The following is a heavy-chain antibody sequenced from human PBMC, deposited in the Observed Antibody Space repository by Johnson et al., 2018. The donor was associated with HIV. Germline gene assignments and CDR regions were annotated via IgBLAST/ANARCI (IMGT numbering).Heavy chain of an antibody. CDR3: ARDPNDRYYDIWTGYYIYAFDI. CDR2: LSYDGNNK. V-gene: IGHV3-30*03. J-gene: IGHJ3*02. Sequence: QVQLVESGGGLVQPGGSLRLSCAASGFTFSSYAMSWVRQAPGKGLEWVAVLSYDGNNKDYADSVRGRFTISRDNSKNTLYLQMNSLRAGDMAVYYCARDPNDRYYDIWTGYYIYAFDIWGQGTMVTVSS. CDR1: GFTFSSYA. D-gene: IGHD3-9*01.